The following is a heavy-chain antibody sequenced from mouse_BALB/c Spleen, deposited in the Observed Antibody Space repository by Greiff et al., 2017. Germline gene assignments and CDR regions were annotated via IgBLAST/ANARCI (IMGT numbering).Heavy chain of an antibody. Sequence: EVMLVESGAELVKPGASVKLSCTASGFNIKDTYMHWVKQRPEQGLEWIGRIDPANGNTKYDPKFQGKATITADTSSNTAYLQLSSLTSEDTAVYYCARELRLPFWFAYWGQGTLVTVSA. CDR1: GFNIKDTY. D-gene: IGHD1-2*01. CDR2: IDPANGNT. J-gene: IGHJ3*01. CDR3: ARELRLPFWFAY. V-gene: IGHV14-3*02.